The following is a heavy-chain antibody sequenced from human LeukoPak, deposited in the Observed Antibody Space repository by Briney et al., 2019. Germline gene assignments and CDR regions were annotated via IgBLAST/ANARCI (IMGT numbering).Heavy chain of an antibody. CDR2: LRSNSDGGTI. J-gene: IGHJ5*02. CDR3: ATDFYDTT. Sequence: GGSLRLSCATSGFTFSSAWMNWVRQAPGKGLGWVGRLRSNSDGGTIDYAAPVKGRFALSRDDSKNTLYLQMNSLQTEDTAVYYCATDFYDTTWGQGTLVTVSS. V-gene: IGHV3-15*07. D-gene: IGHD3-22*01. CDR1: GFTFSSAW.